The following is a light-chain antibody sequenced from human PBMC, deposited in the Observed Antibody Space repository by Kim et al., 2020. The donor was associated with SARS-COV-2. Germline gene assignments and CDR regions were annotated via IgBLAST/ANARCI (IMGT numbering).Light chain of an antibody. CDR2: GAS. Sequence: EIVMTQSPATLSVSPGERATLSCRASQSVSSNLAWYQQKPGQTPRPLMYGASTRATGVPARFSGSGSGTEFTLTISSLQSEDFAVYYCQKYNNWLRTFGAGTKVDIK. V-gene: IGKV3-15*01. J-gene: IGKJ3*01. CDR3: QKYNNWLRT. CDR1: QSVSSN.